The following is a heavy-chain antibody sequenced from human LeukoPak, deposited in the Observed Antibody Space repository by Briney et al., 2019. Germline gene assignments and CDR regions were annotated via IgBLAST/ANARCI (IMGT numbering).Heavy chain of an antibody. Sequence: SETLSLTCTVSGGSISSNYWSWIRQPPGKGLEWLGYIYNSGSTNYNPSVKSRVTISVDTSKNQFSLKLSSVTAADTAVYYCARAPQEGYFWSGFQDYYYYGMDVWGQGTTVTVSS. J-gene: IGHJ6*02. CDR1: GGSISSNY. V-gene: IGHV4-59*01. CDR3: ARAPQEGYFWSGFQDYYYYGMDV. CDR2: IYNSGST. D-gene: IGHD3-3*01.